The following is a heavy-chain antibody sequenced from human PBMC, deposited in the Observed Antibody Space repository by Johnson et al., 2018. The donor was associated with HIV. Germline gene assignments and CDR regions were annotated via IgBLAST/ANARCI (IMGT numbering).Heavy chain of an antibody. CDR2: ISWNSDTI. CDR3: AREQATLWFRASGAAFDI. CDR1: GFMLNSHG. V-gene: IGHV3-9*01. Sequence: VQLVESGGGLVQPGRSLRLSCAASGFMLNSHGMHWVRQVSKKGLEWVAGISWNSDTIGYADSVKGRFTISRDNAKNSLYLQMNSLRAEDTALYYCAREQATLWFRASGAAFDIWGQGTMVTVSS. J-gene: IGHJ3*02. D-gene: IGHD3-10*01.